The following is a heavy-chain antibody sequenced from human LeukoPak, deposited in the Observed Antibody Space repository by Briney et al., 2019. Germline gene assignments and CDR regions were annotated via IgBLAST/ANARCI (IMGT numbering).Heavy chain of an antibody. CDR2: IYTSGST. V-gene: IGHV4-61*02. CDR3: ARDLVDTYYYDSSGYTFDY. D-gene: IGHD3-22*01. CDR1: GGSISSGSYY. Sequence: SQTLSLTCTVSGGSISSGSYYWSWIRQPAGKGLEWIGRIYTSGSTYYNPSLKSRVTISVDTSKNQFSLKLSSVTAADTAVYYCARDLVDTYYYDSSGYTFDYWGQGTLVTVSS. J-gene: IGHJ4*02.